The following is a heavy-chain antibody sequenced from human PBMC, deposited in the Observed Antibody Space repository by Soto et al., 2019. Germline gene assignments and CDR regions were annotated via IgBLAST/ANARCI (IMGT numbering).Heavy chain of an antibody. CDR3: ARGLIRGYSGYDVGGYDYIWGSYRYPNWFDP. CDR2: IYYSGST. CDR1: GGSISSGGYY. J-gene: IGHJ5*02. D-gene: IGHD3-16*02. V-gene: IGHV4-31*03. Sequence: SETLSLTCTVSGGSISSGGYYCSWIRQHPGKGLEWIGYIYYSGSTYYNPSLKSRVTISVDTSKNQFSLKLSSVTAADTAVYYCARGLIRGYSGYDVGGYDYIWGSYRYPNWFDPGGQGTLVTVSS.